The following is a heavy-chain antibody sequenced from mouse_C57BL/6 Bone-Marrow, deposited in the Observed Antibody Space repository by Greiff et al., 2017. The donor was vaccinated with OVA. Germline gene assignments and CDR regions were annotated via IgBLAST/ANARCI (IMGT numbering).Heavy chain of an antibody. D-gene: IGHD3-3*01. Sequence: EVNVVESGGDLVKPGGSLKLSCAASGFTFSSYGMSWVRQTPDKRLEWVATISSGGSYTYYPDSVKGRFTLSRDNAKNTLYLQMSSLKSEDTAMYYCARRGQGYAMDYWGQGTSVTVSS. CDR1: GFTFSSYG. J-gene: IGHJ4*01. CDR2: ISSGGSYT. V-gene: IGHV5-6*02. CDR3: ARRGQGYAMDY.